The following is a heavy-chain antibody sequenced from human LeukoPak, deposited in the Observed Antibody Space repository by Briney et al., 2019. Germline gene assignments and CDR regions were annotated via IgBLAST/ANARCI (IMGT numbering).Heavy chain of an antibody. D-gene: IGHD6-6*01. CDR2: IRYDGSNK. J-gene: IGHJ5*01. CDR1: GSTFSSYG. CDR3: ARLATPSTMAARGRSWFES. V-gene: IGHV3-30*02. Sequence: PGGSLRLSCAASGSTFSSYGMHWVRQAPGKGLEWVAFIRYDGSNKYYADSVKGRFTISRDNSKNTLYLQMNSLRAEDTAVYYCARLATPSTMAARGRSWFESWGQGTLVTVSS.